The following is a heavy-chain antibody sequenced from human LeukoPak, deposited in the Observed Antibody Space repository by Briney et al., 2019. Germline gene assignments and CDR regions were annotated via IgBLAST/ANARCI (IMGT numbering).Heavy chain of an antibody. CDR2: LSGSGGST. CDR1: GFTFSSYA. D-gene: IGHD1-26*01. V-gene: IGHV3-23*01. J-gene: IGHJ4*02. Sequence: GGSLRLSCAASGFTFSSYAMSRLRHAPGKGLEWFLDLSGSGGSTYYADSVKGRFTISRDNSKNTLYLQMNSLRAEDTAVYFCAKISGSYYGIDYWGQGTLVTVSS. CDR3: AKISGSYYGIDY.